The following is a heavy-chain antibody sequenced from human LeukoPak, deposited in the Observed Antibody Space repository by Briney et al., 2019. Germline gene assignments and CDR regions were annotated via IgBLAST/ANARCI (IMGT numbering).Heavy chain of an antibody. Sequence: GGSLRLSCAASGFTFSSYSMNWVRQAPGKGLEWVSSISSSSSYIDYADSVKGRFTISRDNAKNSLYLQMNSLRAEDTAVYYCASSARFDPWGQGTLVTVSS. CDR3: ASSARFDP. V-gene: IGHV3-21*01. CDR2: ISSSSSYI. J-gene: IGHJ5*02. D-gene: IGHD6-19*01. CDR1: GFTFSSYS.